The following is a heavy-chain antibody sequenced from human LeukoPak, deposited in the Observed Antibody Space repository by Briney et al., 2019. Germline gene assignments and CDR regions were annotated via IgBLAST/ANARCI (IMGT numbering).Heavy chain of an antibody. Sequence: GGSLRLSCAASGFTVSSNYMSWVRQAPGKGLERVSVIYSGGSTYYADSVKGRFTISRDNSKNTLYLQMNSLRAEDTAVYYCATYCSGGSCYLSGLDYWGQGTLVTVSS. J-gene: IGHJ4*02. CDR2: IYSGGST. V-gene: IGHV3-66*02. CDR1: GFTVSSNY. CDR3: ATYCSGGSCYLSGLDY. D-gene: IGHD2-15*01.